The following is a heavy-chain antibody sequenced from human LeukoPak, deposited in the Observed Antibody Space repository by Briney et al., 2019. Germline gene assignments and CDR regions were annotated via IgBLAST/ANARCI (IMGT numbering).Heavy chain of an antibody. CDR1: GGTFSSYA. CDR3: ARGGGSITSAVFDP. D-gene: IGHD3-10*01. V-gene: IGHV1-69*01. CDR2: IIPIFGTA. Sequence: ASVKVSCKASGGTFSSYAISWVRQAPGQGLEWMGGIIPIFGTANYAQKFQGRVTITADESTSTAYMELSSLRSEDTAVYYCARGGGSITSAVFDPWGQGTLVTVSS. J-gene: IGHJ5*02.